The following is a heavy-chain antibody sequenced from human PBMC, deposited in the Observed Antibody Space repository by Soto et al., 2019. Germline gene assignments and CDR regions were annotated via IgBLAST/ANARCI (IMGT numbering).Heavy chain of an antibody. D-gene: IGHD2-2*02. Sequence: PSETLSLTCTVSGGSISSGGYYWGWIRQPPGKGLEWIGYIYYSGSTYYNPSLKSRVTISVDTSKNQFSLKLSSVTAADTAVYYCASAIPLLSYYYYGMDVWGQGTTVTVS. CDR1: GGSISSGGYY. V-gene: IGHV4-30-4*01. CDR2: IYYSGST. J-gene: IGHJ6*02. CDR3: ASAIPLLSYYYYGMDV.